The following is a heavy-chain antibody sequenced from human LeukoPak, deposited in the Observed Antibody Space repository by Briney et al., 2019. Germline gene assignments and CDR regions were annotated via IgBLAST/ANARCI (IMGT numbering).Heavy chain of an antibody. V-gene: IGHV3-53*01. D-gene: IGHD3-3*01. CDR3: ARGEWDYDFWSEGDY. J-gene: IGHJ4*02. Sequence: GGSLRLSCAASGFTVSRSYMNWVRQAPGKGLEWVSVIYSSGNTYYADSVKGRFTISRDNSKNTVDLQMNSLRAEDTAVYYCARGEWDYDFWSEGDYCGQGTLVTVSS. CDR1: GFTVSRSY. CDR2: IYSSGNT.